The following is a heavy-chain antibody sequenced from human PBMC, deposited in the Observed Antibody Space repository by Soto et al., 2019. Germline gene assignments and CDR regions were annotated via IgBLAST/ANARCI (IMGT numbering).Heavy chain of an antibody. CDR1: GFTFSSYG. J-gene: IGHJ3*02. D-gene: IGHD3-3*02. CDR3: ARDRAFVGIRHAYAI. Sequence: GGSPRLSCAASGFTFSSYGMHWVRQAPGKGLEWVAVIWYDGSNKYYADSVKGRFTISRDNSKNTLYLQMNSLRAEDTAVDYCARDRAFVGIRHAYAIWGQGTMVPVSS. CDR2: IWYDGSNK. V-gene: IGHV3-33*01.